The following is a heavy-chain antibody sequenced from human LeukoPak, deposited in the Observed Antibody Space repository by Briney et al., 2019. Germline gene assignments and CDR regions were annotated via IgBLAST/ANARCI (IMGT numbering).Heavy chain of an antibody. J-gene: IGHJ3*01. D-gene: IGHD3-22*01. Sequence: SETLSLTCTVSGGSISSSSYYWGWIRQPPGKGLEWIGSIYYSGSTYYNPSLKSRVTISVDTSKNQFSLKLSSVTAADTAVYYCARTIYYYDGSGYPYDAFDVWGQGTMVTVSS. CDR1: GGSISSSSYY. CDR3: ARTIYYYDGSGYPYDAFDV. V-gene: IGHV4-39*07. CDR2: IYYSGST.